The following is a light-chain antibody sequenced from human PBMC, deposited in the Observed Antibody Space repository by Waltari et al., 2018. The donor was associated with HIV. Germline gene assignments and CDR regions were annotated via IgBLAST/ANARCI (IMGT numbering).Light chain of an antibody. CDR3: QQYDNLPLT. J-gene: IGKJ3*01. CDR2: AAS. Sequence: DIQMTQSPPSLSASVGDTVTITCRASQGISSWLAWYQQKPGKAPKPLIYAASTLQTGVPSRFSGSGSGTDFTFTISSLQPEDIATYYCQQYDNLPLTFGPGTKVDIK. CDR1: QGISSW. V-gene: IGKV1D-16*01.